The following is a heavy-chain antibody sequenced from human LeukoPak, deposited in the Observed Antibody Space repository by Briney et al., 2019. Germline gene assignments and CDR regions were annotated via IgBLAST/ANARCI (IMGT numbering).Heavy chain of an antibody. CDR3: ASDAGYCSGGSCYSYFAY. V-gene: IGHV1-2*02. Sequence: ASVKVSCKASGYTFTGYYMHWVRQAPGQGLEWMGWINPNSGGTNYAQKFQGRVTMTRDTAISTAYMELSRLRSDDTAVYYCASDAGYCSGGSCYSYFAYWGQGTLVTVSS. CDR1: GYTFTGYY. CDR2: INPNSGGT. J-gene: IGHJ4*02. D-gene: IGHD2-15*01.